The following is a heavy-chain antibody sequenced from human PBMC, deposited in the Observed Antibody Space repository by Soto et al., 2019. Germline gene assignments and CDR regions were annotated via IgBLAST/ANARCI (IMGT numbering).Heavy chain of an antibody. CDR3: TIVRVAESPPDH. V-gene: IGHV3-23*01. D-gene: IGHD3-10*02. CDR2: ISGGGITT. Sequence: GGSLRLSCEVSGFTFSSYAMSWVRQAPGKGLEWVSAISGGGITTHYADSVKGRFTISRDNSKNTLFLHMSNLRAEDTAMYYCTIVRVAESPPDHWGQGNMVAVYS. J-gene: IGHJ4*02. CDR1: GFTFSSYA.